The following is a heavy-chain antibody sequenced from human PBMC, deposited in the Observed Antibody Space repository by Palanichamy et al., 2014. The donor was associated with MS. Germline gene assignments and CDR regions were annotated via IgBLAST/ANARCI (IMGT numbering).Heavy chain of an antibody. CDR3: ARASGSYGPFDY. V-gene: IGHV3-21*01. J-gene: IGHJ4*02. CDR2: ISSSSSYI. CDR1: GFTFSSYS. D-gene: IGHD1-26*01. Sequence: EVQLVESGGGLVKPGGSLRLSCAASGFTFSSYSMNWVRQAPGKGLGWVSSISSSSSYIYYADSVKGRFTISRDNAKNSLYLQMNSLRAEDTAVYYCARASGSYGPFDYWGQGTLVTV.